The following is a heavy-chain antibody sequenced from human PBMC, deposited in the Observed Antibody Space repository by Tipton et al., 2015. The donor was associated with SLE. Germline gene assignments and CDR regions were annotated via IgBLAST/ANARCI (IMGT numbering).Heavy chain of an antibody. D-gene: IGHD3-22*01. V-gene: IGHV4-4*07. CDR2: IYSSGST. Sequence: TLSLTCNVSGGSISGYYWSWIRQPAGKGLEWIGRIYSSGSTNYDPSLKSRVIMSVDTSNNQLSLRLRSVTVADTAVYYCARDFSMMAVGGGFDIWGQGTTVTVSS. CDR3: ARDFSMMAVGGGFDI. CDR1: GGSISGYY. J-gene: IGHJ3*02.